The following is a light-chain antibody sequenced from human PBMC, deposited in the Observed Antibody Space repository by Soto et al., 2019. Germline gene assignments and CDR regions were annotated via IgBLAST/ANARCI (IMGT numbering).Light chain of an antibody. CDR2: DGT. J-gene: IGLJ1*01. V-gene: IGLV2-18*02. CDR1: SSNVGNSNA. CDR3: SSYTSASALYV. Sequence: QSALTQPPSVSGSPGQSVAISCTGTSSNVGNSNAVAWYQQPPGTAPKLIIYDGTHRPSGVADHFSASKSGNTASLAISGLQTEDEAHYYCSSYTSASALYVFGTGTKVTVL.